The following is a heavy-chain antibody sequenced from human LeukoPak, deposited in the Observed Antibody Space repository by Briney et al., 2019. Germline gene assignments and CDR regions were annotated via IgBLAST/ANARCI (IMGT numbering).Heavy chain of an antibody. CDR2: ISAYNGNT. D-gene: IGHD3-22*01. CDR1: GYTFTSYG. CDR3: ARDDYDSSGYKPYYYYYGMDV. Sequence: AASVKVSCKPSGYTFTSYGISWVRQAPGQGLEWMGWISAYNGNTNYAQKLQGRVTMTTDTSTSTAYMELRSLRSDDTAVYYCARDDYDSSGYKPYYYYYGMDVWGQGTTVAVSS. V-gene: IGHV1-18*01. J-gene: IGHJ6*01.